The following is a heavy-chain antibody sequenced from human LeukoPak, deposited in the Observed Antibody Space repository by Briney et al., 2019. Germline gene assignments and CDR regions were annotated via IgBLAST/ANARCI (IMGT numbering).Heavy chain of an antibody. J-gene: IGHJ3*02. CDR2: IYYSGST. CDR3: AIGGTPDAFDI. Sequence: KASETLSLTCTVSGGSVSSGSYYWSWIRQPPGKGLEWIGYIYYSGSTNYNPSLKSQVTISVDTSKNQFSLKLSSVTAADAAVYYCAIGGTPDAFDIWGQGTMVTVSS. V-gene: IGHV4-61*01. CDR1: GGSVSSGSYY. D-gene: IGHD4-23*01.